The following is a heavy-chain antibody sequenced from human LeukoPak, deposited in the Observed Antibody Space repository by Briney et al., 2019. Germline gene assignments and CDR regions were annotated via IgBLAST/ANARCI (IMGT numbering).Heavy chain of an antibody. Sequence: ASVKVSRKASGYTFTSYGTTWVRQAPGQGLQWMGWISANNGDTSYSQKLQGRVTMTTDTSTNTAYMELRSLTSDDTAVYYCARDPPGLTLGSPGDYWGQGTLVIVSS. D-gene: IGHD3-16*01. V-gene: IGHV1-18*01. CDR2: ISANNGDT. CDR1: GYTFTSYG. CDR3: ARDPPGLTLGSPGDY. J-gene: IGHJ4*02.